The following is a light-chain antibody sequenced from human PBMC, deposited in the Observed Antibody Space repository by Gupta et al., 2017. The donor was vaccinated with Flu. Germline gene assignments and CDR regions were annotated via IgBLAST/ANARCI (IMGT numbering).Light chain of an antibody. Sequence: GDRVTITCQASQDISNYLNWYQLKPGKAPKLLIYDTSNLETGVPTRFSGGRSGTDFTFTISSLQPEDIATYYCQQYDNPPPTFGQGTRLESK. V-gene: IGKV1-33*01. CDR3: QQYDNPPPT. CDR2: DTS. CDR1: QDISNY. J-gene: IGKJ5*01.